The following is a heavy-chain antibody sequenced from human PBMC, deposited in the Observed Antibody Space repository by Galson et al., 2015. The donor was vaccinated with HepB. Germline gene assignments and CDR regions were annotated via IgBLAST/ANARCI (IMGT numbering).Heavy chain of an antibody. J-gene: IGHJ5*02. CDR3: ARVRVGDTDMVTGFDP. D-gene: IGHD5-18*01. CDR1: GYSFTSYW. CDR2: IYPGDSDT. V-gene: IGHV5-51*01. Sequence: QSGAEVKKPGESLKISCKGSGYSFTSYWIGWVRQMPGKGLEWMGIIYPGDSDTRYSPSFQGQVTISVDKSISTAYVQWSSLKASDTAMFYCARVRVGDTDMVTGFDPWGQGTLVTVSS.